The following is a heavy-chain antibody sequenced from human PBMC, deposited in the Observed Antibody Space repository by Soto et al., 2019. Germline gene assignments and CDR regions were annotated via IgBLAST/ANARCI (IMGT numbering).Heavy chain of an antibody. D-gene: IGHD1-1*01. CDR3: AREGTFAPNGNQLMDV. CDR1: GYTFTSYD. V-gene: IGHV1-8*01. J-gene: IGHJ6*02. CDR2: MNPNSGNT. Sequence: GASVKVSCKASGYTFTSYDINWVRQATGQGLEWMGWMNPNSGNTGYAQKFQGRVTMTRNTSISTAYMELSSLRSEDTAVYFCAREGTFAPNGNQLMDVWGQGTTVTV.